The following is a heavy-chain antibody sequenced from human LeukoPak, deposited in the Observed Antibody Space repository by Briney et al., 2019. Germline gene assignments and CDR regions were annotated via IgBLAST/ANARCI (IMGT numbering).Heavy chain of an antibody. Sequence: PSETPSLTRAVSGYSICRGYYWGWIRQPPGKGLEGMGSIFQRGRTSYDPSLKSRVTISVATSKNQFSLKLSSVTAADTAVYYCTQGMDVWGKGATLTVSS. CDR3: TQGMDV. CDR1: GYSICRGYY. V-gene: IGHV4-38-2*01. J-gene: IGHJ6*04. CDR2: IFQRGRT.